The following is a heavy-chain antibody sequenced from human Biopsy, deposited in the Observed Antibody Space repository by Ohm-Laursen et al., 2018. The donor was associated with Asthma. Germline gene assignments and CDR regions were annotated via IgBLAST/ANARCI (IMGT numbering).Heavy chain of an antibody. D-gene: IGHD2-2*01. CDR2: INSVSGTT. CDR1: GGTFNTYV. Sequence: SVKVSCKSLGGTFNTYVIGWVRQAPGQGLEWMGGINSVSGTTTYPQKFQDRVTITADDSASTVYMELSSLRSEDTAVYYCARKAGSCISRTCYSLDFWGQGTLVTVSS. J-gene: IGHJ4*02. V-gene: IGHV1-69*13. CDR3: ARKAGSCISRTCYSLDF.